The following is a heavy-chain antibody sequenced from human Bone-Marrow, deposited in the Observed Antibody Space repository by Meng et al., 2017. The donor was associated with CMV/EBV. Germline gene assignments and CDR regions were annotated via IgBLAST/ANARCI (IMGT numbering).Heavy chain of an antibody. J-gene: IGHJ6*02. CDR2: ISWDGGST. CDR3: AKGRYYYGIDV. Sequence: GESLKISCAASGFTFDDYAMHWVRQAPGKGLEWVSGISWDGGSTYYADSVKGRFTISRDNSKNSLYLQMNSLRTEDTALYYCAKGRYYYGIDVWGQGTTVTVSS. V-gene: IGHV3-43*02. CDR1: GFTFDDYA.